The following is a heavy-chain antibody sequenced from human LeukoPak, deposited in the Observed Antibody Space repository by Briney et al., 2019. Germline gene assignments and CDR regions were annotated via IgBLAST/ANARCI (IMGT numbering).Heavy chain of an antibody. J-gene: IGHJ4*02. D-gene: IGHD6-13*01. CDR1: GGSFSGYY. CDR2: INHNGST. Sequence: SETLSLTCAVYGGSFSGYYWSWIRQPPGKGLEWIGEINHNGSTNYNPSLKSRVTISVDTSKNQFSLKLSSVTAADTAVYYCARGPIAAAGDYWGQGTLVTVSS. V-gene: IGHV4-34*01. CDR3: ARGPIAAAGDY.